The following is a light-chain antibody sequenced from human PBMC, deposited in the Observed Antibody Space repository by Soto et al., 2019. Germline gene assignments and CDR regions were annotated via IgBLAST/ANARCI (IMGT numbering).Light chain of an antibody. CDR1: QSFSTW. CDR3: QEYSRYPYT. V-gene: IGKV1-5*03. J-gene: IGKJ2*01. CDR2: RTS. Sequence: DIQMTQSPSTLSVSVGDRVTITCRASQSFSTWLAWYQQKPGKAPKLLIYRTSSLKNGVPSRFSGSGSGTEFTLTITSLQPDDFATYYCQEYSRYPYTFGQGTKLVI.